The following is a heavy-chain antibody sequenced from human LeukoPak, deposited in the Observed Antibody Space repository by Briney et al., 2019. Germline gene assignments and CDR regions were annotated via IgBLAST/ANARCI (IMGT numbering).Heavy chain of an antibody. Sequence: GGSLRLSCAASAFTFSSSWMAWVRQAPGKGLEWVANIKQDGSEKYYVDSVKGRFTISRDNAKNSLYLQMNSLRAEDTAVYYCARGPYSSSWYGVATDYWGQGTLVTVSS. J-gene: IGHJ4*02. CDR3: ARGPYSSSWYGVATDY. V-gene: IGHV3-7*01. CDR2: IKQDGSEK. D-gene: IGHD6-13*01. CDR1: AFTFSSSW.